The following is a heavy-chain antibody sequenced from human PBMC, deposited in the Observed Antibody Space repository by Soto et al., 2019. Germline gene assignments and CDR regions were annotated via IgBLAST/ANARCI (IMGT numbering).Heavy chain of an antibody. V-gene: IGHV3-23*01. Sequence: GSLRLSCAASGFTFSSYAMSWVRQAPGKGLEWVSAISGSGGSTYYADSLKGRFTISRDNAKNSLFLQLDSLRAEDTAVYFCVRARSTDSRPDYWGQGTLVTVSS. D-gene: IGHD3-22*01. J-gene: IGHJ4*02. CDR2: ISGSGGST. CDR1: GFTFSSYA. CDR3: VRARSTDSRPDY.